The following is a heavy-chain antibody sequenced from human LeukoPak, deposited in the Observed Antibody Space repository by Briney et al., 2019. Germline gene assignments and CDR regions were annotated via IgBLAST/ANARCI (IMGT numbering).Heavy chain of an antibody. D-gene: IGHD6-19*01. CDR2: INHSGST. CDR1: GGSFSGYY. J-gene: IGHJ3*02. Sequence: SETLSLTCAVYGGSFSGYYWSWIRQPPGKGLEWIGEINHSGSTNYNPSLKSRVTISVDTSKNQFSLKLSSVTAAGTAVYYCARGRRIAVAAPGAFDIWGQGTMVTVSS. CDR3: ARGRRIAVAAPGAFDI. V-gene: IGHV4-34*01.